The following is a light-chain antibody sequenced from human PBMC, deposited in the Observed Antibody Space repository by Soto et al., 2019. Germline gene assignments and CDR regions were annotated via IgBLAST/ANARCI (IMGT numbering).Light chain of an antibody. CDR2: GAS. Sequence: EIVMTQSPATLSVSPGERATLSCRASQSVSSNLAWYQQKPGQAPRLLIYGASHRATGILARFSGSGSGTEFTLAISSLQSEDFAVYYCQQYNNWPPKTFGQGTKVEIK. J-gene: IGKJ1*01. CDR1: QSVSSN. CDR3: QQYNNWPPKT. V-gene: IGKV3-15*01.